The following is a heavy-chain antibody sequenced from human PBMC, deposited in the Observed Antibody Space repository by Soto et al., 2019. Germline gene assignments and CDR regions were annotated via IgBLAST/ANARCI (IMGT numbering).Heavy chain of an antibody. CDR3: ARAEYADFSMAHFDY. D-gene: IGHD2-8*01. CDR1: GGTFSSYT. J-gene: IGHJ4*02. Sequence: QVQLVQSGAEVMKPGSSVKVSCKASGGTFSSYTFSWVRQAPGQGLEWVGRIIPMVDMPNYAQKFLGRVTITADRSTTTAYMELSSLRPEDTAMYYCARAEYADFSMAHFDYWGQGTPVTVAS. CDR2: IIPMVDMP. V-gene: IGHV1-69*02.